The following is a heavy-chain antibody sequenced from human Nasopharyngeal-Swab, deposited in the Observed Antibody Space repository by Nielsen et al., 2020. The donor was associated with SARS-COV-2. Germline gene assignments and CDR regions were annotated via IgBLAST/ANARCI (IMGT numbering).Heavy chain of an antibody. CDR1: GFTFSSYG. D-gene: IGHD6-19*01. CDR3: ARRAVAGSEGGNWFDP. V-gene: IGHV3-33*01. J-gene: IGHJ5*02. Sequence: GGSLRLSCAASGFTFSSYGMHWVRQAPGKGLEWVAVIWYDGSNKYYADSVKGRFTISRDNSKNTLYLQMNSLRAEDTVVYYCARRAVAGSEGGNWFDPWGQGTLVTVSS. CDR2: IWYDGSNK.